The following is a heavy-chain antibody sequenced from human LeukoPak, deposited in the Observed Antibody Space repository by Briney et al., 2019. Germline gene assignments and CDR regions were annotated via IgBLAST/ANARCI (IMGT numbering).Heavy chain of an antibody. CDR1: GFTFRSYW. CDR3: GSGITEEDSVAIEH. CDR2: VNADESRA. J-gene: IGHJ1*01. V-gene: IGHV3-74*01. D-gene: IGHD1-14*01. Sequence: PGGSLRLSCEASGFTFRSYWMHWVRQAPGKGLVWVSRVNADESRAIIADSVKGRFTISRDNARDTVYLQMNSLSVEDTAVYFCGSGITEEDSVAIEHWGQGTLVTVSS.